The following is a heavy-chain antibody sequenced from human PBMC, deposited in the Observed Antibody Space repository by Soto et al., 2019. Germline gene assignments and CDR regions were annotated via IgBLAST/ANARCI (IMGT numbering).Heavy chain of an antibody. CDR2: ISYDGSNK. CDR1: GFTFSSYG. Sequence: QVQLVESGGGVVQPGRSLRLSCAASGFTFSSYGMHWVRQAPGKGLEWVAVISYDGSNKYYADSVKGRFTISRDNSKNTLYLQMNSLRAEDTAVYYCAKDGGRYFDWLETPYWFDPWGRGTLVTVSS. V-gene: IGHV3-30*18. CDR3: AKDGGRYFDWLETPYWFDP. D-gene: IGHD3-9*01. J-gene: IGHJ5*02.